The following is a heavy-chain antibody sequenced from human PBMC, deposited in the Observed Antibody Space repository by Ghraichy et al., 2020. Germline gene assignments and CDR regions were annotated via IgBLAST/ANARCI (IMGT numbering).Heavy chain of an antibody. CDR3: VRDTAVVGQPLTY. J-gene: IGHJ4*02. V-gene: IGHV4-38-2*02. CDR1: GYSISSGYY. Sequence: SQTLSLTCTVSGYSISSGYYWGWIRQPPGKGLEYIGNIYHSGSTSYQPSLEGRVSMSVDTSKNQFSLHLSSVSAADTGVYFCVRDTAVVGQPLTYWGPGTLLTVSA. CDR2: IYHSGST. D-gene: IGHD6-19*01.